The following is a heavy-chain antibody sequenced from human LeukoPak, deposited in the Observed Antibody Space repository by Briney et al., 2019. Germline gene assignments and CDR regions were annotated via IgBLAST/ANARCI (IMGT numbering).Heavy chain of an antibody. CDR1: GYTFTGYY. Sequence: ASVKVSCKASGYTFTGYYMHWVRQAPGQGLEWMGWISAYNGNTNYAQKLQGRVTMTTDTSTSTAYMELRSLRSDDTAVYYCARLSRVAAAGTGFDYWGQGTLVTVSS. V-gene: IGHV1-18*04. D-gene: IGHD6-13*01. CDR2: ISAYNGNT. J-gene: IGHJ4*02. CDR3: ARLSRVAAAGTGFDY.